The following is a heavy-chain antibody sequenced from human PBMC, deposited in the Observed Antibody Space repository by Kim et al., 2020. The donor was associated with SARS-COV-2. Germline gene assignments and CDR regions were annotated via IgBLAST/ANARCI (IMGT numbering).Heavy chain of an antibody. V-gene: IGHV1-18*04. J-gene: IGHJ4*02. CDR1: GYSFTNYG. CDR2: ISVYNGNT. CDR3: ARVMQETYFYGSGSLFY. D-gene: IGHD3-10*01. Sequence: KVSCKTSGYSFTNYGINWVRQAPGQGLEWMGWISVYNGNTDYAQKVKGRVTMTTDTSTATAYMELRSLRSDDTAVYYCARVMQETYFYGSGSLFYWGQGTLVTVSS.